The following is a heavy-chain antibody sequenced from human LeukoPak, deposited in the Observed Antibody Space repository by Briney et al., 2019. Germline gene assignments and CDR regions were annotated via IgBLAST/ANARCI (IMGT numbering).Heavy chain of an antibody. CDR3: AKETPNTGWFDP. V-gene: IGHV1-46*02. CDR2: INPSGDGT. D-gene: IGHD1-14*01. Sequence: GASVKVSCKASGYTFNTNYIHWVRQAPGQGLEWIGVINPSGDGTSYPQKFQGRVTLARDTSTSTIYMELSSLRSEDTAIYYCAKETPNTGWFDPWGQGTLVIVSS. CDR1: GYTFNTNY. J-gene: IGHJ5*02.